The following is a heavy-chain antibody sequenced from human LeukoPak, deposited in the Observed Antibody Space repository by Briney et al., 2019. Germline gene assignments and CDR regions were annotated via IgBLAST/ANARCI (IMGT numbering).Heavy chain of an antibody. D-gene: IGHD5-18*01. CDR3: ARHVGIHLWSLYFDY. J-gene: IGHJ4*02. V-gene: IGHV4-59*08. Sequence: PSETLSLTCIVSGGSISSYYWSWIRQPPGKGLEWIGYIYSSGSTDYNPYLKSRVTISLDTSNHQFSLKLTSVTAADTAVYYCARHVGIHLWSLYFDYWGQGSLVTVSS. CDR2: IYSSGST. CDR1: GGSISSYY.